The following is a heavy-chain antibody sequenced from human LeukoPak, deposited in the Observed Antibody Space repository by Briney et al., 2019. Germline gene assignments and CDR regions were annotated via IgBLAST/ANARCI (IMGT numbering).Heavy chain of an antibody. CDR1: GGSISSYY. V-gene: IGHV4-4*07. D-gene: IGHD3-22*01. CDR2: IYTSGST. Sequence: SSETLSLTCTVSGGSISSYYWSWIRQPAGKGLEWIGRIYTSGSTNYNPSLKSRVTMSVDTSKNQFSLKLRSVTAADTVVYYCVRDRVDSSGYYYYYGMDVWGQGTTVTVSS. CDR3: VRDRVDSSGYYYYYGMDV. J-gene: IGHJ6*02.